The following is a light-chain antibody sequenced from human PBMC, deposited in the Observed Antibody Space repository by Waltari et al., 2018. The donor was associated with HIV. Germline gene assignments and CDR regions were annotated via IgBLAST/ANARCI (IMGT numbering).Light chain of an antibody. J-gene: IGLJ3*02. V-gene: IGLV2-14*01. Sequence: QSALTPPASVSGSPGQSVTISCTGTSSDLACYNPVSLYQQHPGKAPKLMIYEVSNRPSGVSNRFSGSKSGNTASLTISGLQAEDEADYYCSSYTSTNSLMFGGGTKLTVL. CDR3: SSYTSTNSLM. CDR2: EVS. CDR1: SSDLACYNP.